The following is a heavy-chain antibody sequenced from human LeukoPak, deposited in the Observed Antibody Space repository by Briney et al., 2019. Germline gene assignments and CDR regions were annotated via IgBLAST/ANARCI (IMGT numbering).Heavy chain of an antibody. V-gene: IGHV4-39*07. Sequence: SETLSLTCTVSGGSISSSSYYWGWIRQPPGKGLEWIGSIYYSGSTYYNPSLKSRVTISVDTSKNQFSLKLSSVTAADTAVYYCARDVTGTKYNWFDPWGQGTLVPVSS. CDR1: GGSISSSSYY. D-gene: IGHD1/OR15-1a*01. CDR3: ARDVTGTKYNWFDP. J-gene: IGHJ5*02. CDR2: IYYSGST.